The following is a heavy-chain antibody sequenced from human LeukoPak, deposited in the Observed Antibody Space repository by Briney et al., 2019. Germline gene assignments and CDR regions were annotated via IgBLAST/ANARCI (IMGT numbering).Heavy chain of an antibody. CDR1: GGSISSGGYS. J-gene: IGHJ5*02. Sequence: SQTLSLTCAVSGGSISSGGYSWSWIRQPPGAGLEWIGYIYYSGSTYYNPSLRSRVTISVDTSKNQVSLKLRSVTAADTAVYYRARGENCFDPWGQGTLVTVSS. CDR2: IYYSGST. V-gene: IGHV4-30-4*07. CDR3: ARGENCFDP.